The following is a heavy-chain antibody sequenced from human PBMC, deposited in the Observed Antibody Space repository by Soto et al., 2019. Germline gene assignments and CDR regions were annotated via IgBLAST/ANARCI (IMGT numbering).Heavy chain of an antibody. D-gene: IGHD1-1*01. V-gene: IGHV6-1*01. J-gene: IGHJ3*02. CDR1: GDSVSSNSAA. CDR3: ARDHWKEHNDAFDI. CDR2: TYYRSKWYN. Sequence: SQTLSLTCVISGDSVSSNSAAWNWIRQSPSRSIEWLGRTYYRSKWYNDYAVSVKSRITINPDTSKNQFSLQLNSVTPEDTAVYYCARDHWKEHNDAFDIWGHGTMVTVSS.